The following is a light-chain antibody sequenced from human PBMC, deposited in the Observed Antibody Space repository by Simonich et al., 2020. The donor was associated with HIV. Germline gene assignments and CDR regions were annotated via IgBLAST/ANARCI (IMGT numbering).Light chain of an antibody. J-gene: IGKJ1*01. CDR2: EAS. V-gene: IGKV1-5*03. CDR1: QSISDW. CDR3: QQYNSYPKT. Sequence: DIQMTQSPSTLSASVGDTVTITCRASQSISDWLAWYQQKPGKAPKLLVYEASSLESGAPSRFSGRGSGTEFTLTISSLQPDDFATYYCQQYNSYPKTFGQGTKVEIK.